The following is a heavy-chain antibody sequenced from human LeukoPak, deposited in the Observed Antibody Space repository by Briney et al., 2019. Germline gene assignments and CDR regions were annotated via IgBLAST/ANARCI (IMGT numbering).Heavy chain of an antibody. J-gene: IGHJ4*02. V-gene: IGHV3-9*01. CDR3: ARDYAGSPDY. CDR2: ISWNSGSR. Sequence: GGSLRLSCAASGFSFDDYAMHWVRQAPGKGLEWVSGISWNSGSRGYADSVKGRLTISRDNAKNSLYLQMNSLRDEDTAVYFCARDYAGSPDYWGQGTLVTVSA. CDR1: GFSFDDYA. D-gene: IGHD3-10*01.